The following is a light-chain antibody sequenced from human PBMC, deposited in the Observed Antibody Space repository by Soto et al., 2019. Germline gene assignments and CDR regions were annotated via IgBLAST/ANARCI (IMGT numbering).Light chain of an antibody. Sequence: QSALTQPPSASGSLGQSVTISCTGTSSDIGDYNYVSWHQQHAGKAPKLMIYEVSQRPSGVPDRFSGSKSGNTASLTVSGLQAEDEADYYCGSYVGSKSFVFGGGTKLTVL. V-gene: IGLV2-8*01. CDR2: EVS. CDR1: SSDIGDYNY. J-gene: IGLJ3*02. CDR3: GSYVGSKSFV.